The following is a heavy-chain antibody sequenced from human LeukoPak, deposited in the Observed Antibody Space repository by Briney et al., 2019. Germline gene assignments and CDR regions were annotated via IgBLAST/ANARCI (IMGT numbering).Heavy chain of an antibody. CDR1: GGTFSSYA. D-gene: IGHD6-6*01. V-gene: IGHV1-69*13. CDR3: ARGGRAPPIAARSYYYYYMDV. J-gene: IGHJ6*03. CDR2: IIPIFGTA. Sequence: ASVKVSCKASGGTFSSYAISWVRQAPGQGLEWMGAIIPIFGTANYAQKFQGRVTITADESTSTAYMELSSLRSEDTAVYYCARGGRAPPIAARSYYYYYMDVWGKGTTVTVSS.